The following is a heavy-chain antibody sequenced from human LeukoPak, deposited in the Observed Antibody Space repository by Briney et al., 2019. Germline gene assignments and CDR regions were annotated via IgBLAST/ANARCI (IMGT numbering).Heavy chain of an antibody. J-gene: IGHJ5*02. CDR3: ARLQGITIFGVVTGWYDL. V-gene: IGHV4-38-2*01. CDR1: GYSISSGYY. CDR2: IYHSGST. Sequence: SETLSLTCAVSGYSISSGYYWGWIRQPPGKGLEWIGSIYHSGSTYYNPSLKSRVTISVDTSKNQFSLKLSSVTAADTAVYYCARLQGITIFGVVTGWYDLWGQGTLVTVSS. D-gene: IGHD3-3*01.